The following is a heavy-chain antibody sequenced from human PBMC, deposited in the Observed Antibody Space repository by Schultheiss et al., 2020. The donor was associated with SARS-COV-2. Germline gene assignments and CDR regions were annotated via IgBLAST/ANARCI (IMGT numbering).Heavy chain of an antibody. V-gene: IGHV1-8*03. CDR3: ATTPYDFWSGYYMDV. CDR2: MNPNSGNT. CDR1: GYTFTGYY. Sequence: GESLKISCKASGYTFTGYYMHWVRQATGQGLEWMGWMNPNSGNTGYAQKFQGRVTITRNTSISTAYMELSSLRSEDTAVYYCATTPYDFWSGYYMDVWGKGTTVTVSS. D-gene: IGHD3-3*01. J-gene: IGHJ6*03.